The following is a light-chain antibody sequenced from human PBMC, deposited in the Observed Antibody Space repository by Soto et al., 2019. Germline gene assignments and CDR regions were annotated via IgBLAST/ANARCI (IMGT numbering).Light chain of an antibody. Sequence: AIRMTQSPSSFSASTGDRVTITCRASQGISSYLAWYQQKPGKAPKLLIYAASTLKSGVPSRFSGSGSGTDFTRTISCLQSEDFATYYCQQYYSDPPTFGGGTKVEIK. V-gene: IGKV1-8*01. CDR3: QQYYSDPPT. CDR2: AAS. J-gene: IGKJ4*01. CDR1: QGISSY.